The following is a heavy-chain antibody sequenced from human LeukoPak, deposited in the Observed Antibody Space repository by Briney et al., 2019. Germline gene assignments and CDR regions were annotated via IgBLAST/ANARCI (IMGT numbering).Heavy chain of an antibody. CDR2: ISYDGSNK. CDR3: AKALGYSYGTDY. Sequence: GGSLRLSCAASGFMFSTYWMSWVRQAPGKGLEWVAVISYDGSNKYYADSVKGRFTISRDNSKNTLYLQMNSLRAEDTAVYYCAKALGYSYGTDYWGQGTLVTVSS. CDR1: GFMFSTYW. V-gene: IGHV3-30*18. J-gene: IGHJ4*02. D-gene: IGHD5-18*01.